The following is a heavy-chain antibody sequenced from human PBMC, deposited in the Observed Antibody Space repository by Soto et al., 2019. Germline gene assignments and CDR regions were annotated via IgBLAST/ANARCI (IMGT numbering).Heavy chain of an antibody. V-gene: IGHV1-46*01. Sequence: ASVKVSCKASGYTFTSYYMHWVRQAPGQGLEWMGIINPSGGSTSYAQKFQGRVTMTRDTSTSTVYMELSSLRSEDTAVYYCARDRYNWNDLSYYYYGMDIWGQGTTVTVSS. CDR3: ARDRYNWNDLSYYYYGMDI. J-gene: IGHJ6*02. D-gene: IGHD1-1*01. CDR1: GYTFTSYY. CDR2: INPSGGST.